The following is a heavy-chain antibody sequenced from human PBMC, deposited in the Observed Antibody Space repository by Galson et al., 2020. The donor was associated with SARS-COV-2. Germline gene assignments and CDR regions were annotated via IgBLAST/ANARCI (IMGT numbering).Heavy chain of an antibody. J-gene: IGHJ4*02. CDR2: IYPGDSDT. Sequence: GESLTISCKGPGYSFTSYWIGRVRQMPGKGPEWMGIIYPGDSDTRYSPSFQGQVTISADKSISTAYLQWSSLKASDTAMYYCARRLAAAGIIDYWCQGTLVTFSS. CDR1: GYSFTSYW. CDR3: ARRLAAAGIIDY. D-gene: IGHD6-13*01. V-gene: IGHV5-51*01.